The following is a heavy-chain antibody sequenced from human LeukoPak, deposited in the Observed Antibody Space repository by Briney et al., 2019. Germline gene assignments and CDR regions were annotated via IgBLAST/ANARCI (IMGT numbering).Heavy chain of an antibody. CDR1: GFTFSTYA. CDR2: ISGSGDST. Sequence: GGSLRLSCAASGFTFSTYAMSWVRQAPGKGLEWVSSISGSGDSTYYADSVKGRFTISRENSKNTLDLQMNSLRADDTAVYYCAKLVSAPHMYYFDYWGQGTLVTVSS. CDR3: AKLVSAPHMYYFDY. J-gene: IGHJ4*02. D-gene: IGHD2-21*01. V-gene: IGHV3-23*01.